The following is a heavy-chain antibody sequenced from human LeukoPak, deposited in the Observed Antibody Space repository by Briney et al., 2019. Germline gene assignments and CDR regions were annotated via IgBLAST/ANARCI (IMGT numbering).Heavy chain of an antibody. J-gene: IGHJ3*02. V-gene: IGHV4-30-2*01. D-gene: IGHD6-6*01. CDR2: IYHSGST. CDR3: ARTSIAARRANALDI. CDR1: GGSISSGGYS. Sequence: KPSQTLSLTCAVSGGSISSGGYSWSWIRQPPGKGLEWIGYIYHSGSTYYNPSLKSRVTISVDRSKNQFSLKLSSVTAADTAVYYCARTSIAARRANALDIWGQGTMVTVSS.